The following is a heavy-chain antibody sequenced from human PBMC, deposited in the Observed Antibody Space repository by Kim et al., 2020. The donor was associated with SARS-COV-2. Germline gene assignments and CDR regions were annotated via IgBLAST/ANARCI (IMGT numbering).Heavy chain of an antibody. Sequence: SETLSLTCTVSGGSISSGGYYWSWIRQHPGKGLEWIGYIYYSGSTYYNPSLKSRVTISVDTSKNQFSLKLSSVIAADTAVYYCARVQSPDYDSSGYYDYWGQGTLVTVSS. CDR1: GGSISSGGYY. J-gene: IGHJ4*02. D-gene: IGHD3-22*01. CDR3: ARVQSPDYDSSGYYDY. CDR2: IYYSGST. V-gene: IGHV4-31*03.